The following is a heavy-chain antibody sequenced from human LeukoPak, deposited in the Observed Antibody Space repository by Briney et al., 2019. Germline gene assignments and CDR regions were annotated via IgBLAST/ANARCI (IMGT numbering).Heavy chain of an antibody. Sequence: PGGSLRLSCAVSGFTFSSYAMSWVRQAPGKGLEWVSAISGSGGSTYYADSVKGRFTISRDNSKNTLYLQMTSLRAEDTAVYYCAKDPDGFNYFDYWGQGTLVTVSS. CDR1: GFTFSSYA. CDR3: AKDPDGFNYFDY. J-gene: IGHJ4*02. D-gene: IGHD3-10*01. V-gene: IGHV3-23*01. CDR2: ISGSGGST.